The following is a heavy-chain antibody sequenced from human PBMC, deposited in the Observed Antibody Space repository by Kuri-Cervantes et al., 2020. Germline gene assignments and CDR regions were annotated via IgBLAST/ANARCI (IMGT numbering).Heavy chain of an antibody. V-gene: IGHV3-9*01. CDR2: IGWNSGRI. CDR3: ARGDDDYGDYEYYFDY. J-gene: IGHJ4*02. CDR1: GFTFDDYA. Sequence: SLKISCAASGFTFDDYAMHWVRQAPGKGLEWVSGIGWNSGRIAYADSVKGRFTISRDNAKNSLYLQMDNLRAEDTAVYYCARGDDDYGDYEYYFDYWGQGTLVTVSS. D-gene: IGHD4-17*01.